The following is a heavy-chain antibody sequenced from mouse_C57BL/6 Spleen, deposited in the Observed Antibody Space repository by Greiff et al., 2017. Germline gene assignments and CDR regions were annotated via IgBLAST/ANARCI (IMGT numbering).Heavy chain of an antibody. CDR1: GFSLTSYG. J-gene: IGHJ3*01. V-gene: IGHV2-5*01. Sequence: VKLMESGPGLVQPSQSLSITCTVSGFSLTSYGVPWVRQSPGKGLEWLGVIWRGGSTDYNAAFMSRLSITKDNSKRQVFFNMNSLQADDTVIYYCAKTLYDYDVGFAYWGQGTLVTVSA. D-gene: IGHD2-4*01. CDR2: IWRGGST. CDR3: AKTLYDYDVGFAY.